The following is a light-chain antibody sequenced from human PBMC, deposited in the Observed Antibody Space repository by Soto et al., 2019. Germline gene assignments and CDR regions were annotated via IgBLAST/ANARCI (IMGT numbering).Light chain of an antibody. CDR3: QSYHSSLSGSG. Sequence: QSVLTQPPSVSGAPGQRVTISCTGSSSNIGAGYDVHWYQQLPGTAPKLLIYGNSNRPSGVPDRFSGSKSGTSASLAITGLQAEDEADYYCQSYHSSLSGSGFGGGTKLTVL. J-gene: IGLJ2*01. CDR1: SSNIGAGYD. CDR2: GNS. V-gene: IGLV1-40*01.